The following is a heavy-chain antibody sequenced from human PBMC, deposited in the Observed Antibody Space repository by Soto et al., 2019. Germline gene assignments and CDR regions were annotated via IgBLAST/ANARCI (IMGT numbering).Heavy chain of an antibody. V-gene: IGHV3-64D*06. J-gene: IGHJ6*02. Sequence: GGSCPPTGLASVCPSSGCPMHWVRQAAGKGLEYVSGISSNGAGTYYAESVKDRFTISRDNSRNTLFLQVNSLTGEDTAVYYCVKDRRSTRRAMDVWGQGTTVTVSS. CDR2: ISSNGAGT. CDR3: VKDRRSTRRAMDV. D-gene: IGHD2-2*01. CDR1: VCPSSGCP.